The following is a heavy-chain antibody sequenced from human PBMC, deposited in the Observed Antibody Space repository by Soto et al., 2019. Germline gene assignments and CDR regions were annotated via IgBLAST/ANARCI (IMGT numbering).Heavy chain of an antibody. CDR1: GYTFTSYY. D-gene: IGHD6-6*01. CDR2: INPSGGST. CDR3: ARDRSVDSSIAARPDWFDP. J-gene: IGHJ5*02. V-gene: IGHV1-46*01. Sequence: ASVEVSCKASGYTFTSYYMHWVRQAPGQGLEWMGIINPSGGSTSYAQKFQGRVTMTRDTSTSTVYMELSSLRSEDTAVYYCARDRSVDSSIAARPDWFDPWGQGTLVTVSS.